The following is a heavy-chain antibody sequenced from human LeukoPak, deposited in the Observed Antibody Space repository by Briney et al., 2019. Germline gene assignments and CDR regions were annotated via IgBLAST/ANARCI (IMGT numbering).Heavy chain of an antibody. V-gene: IGHV1-18*01. J-gene: IGHJ6*02. CDR1: GYAFRTYG. Sequence: ASVKVSCKASGYAFRTYGISWVRQAVGQGLEWMGWISVYNDDTHYAQKFRGRLSMTTDTSRSTVYMELRSLRSDDTAAYFCARSTQLPSEYFNGMDVWGQGTTVTVSS. CDR3: ARSTQLPSEYFNGMDV. D-gene: IGHD5-24*01. CDR2: ISVYNDDT.